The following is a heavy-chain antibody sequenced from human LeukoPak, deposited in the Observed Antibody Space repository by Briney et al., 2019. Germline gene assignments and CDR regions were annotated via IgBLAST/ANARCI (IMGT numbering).Heavy chain of an antibody. D-gene: IGHD5-18*01. CDR1: GVSISSGGYY. Sequence: PSETLSLTCTVSGVSISSGGYYWSWIRQHPGKGLEWLGYIYYSGSTYYHPSLKSRVTISVDTSKNQFSLKLSSVTAGDTAVYYCARGVDTAMAPVDYWGQGTLVTVSS. J-gene: IGHJ4*02. V-gene: IGHV4-31*03. CDR3: ARGVDTAMAPVDY. CDR2: IYYSGST.